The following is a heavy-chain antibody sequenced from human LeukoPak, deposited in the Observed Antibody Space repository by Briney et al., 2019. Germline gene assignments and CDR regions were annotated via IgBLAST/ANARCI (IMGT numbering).Heavy chain of an antibody. Sequence: GASVKVSCKASGGTFISYAISWVRQAPGQGLEWMGGIIPIFGTANYAQKFQGRVTITADESTSTAYMELSSLRSEDTAVYYCATGPYYYDSSGYYYGFDYWGQGTLVTVSS. CDR2: IIPIFGTA. V-gene: IGHV1-69*13. D-gene: IGHD3-22*01. CDR3: ATGPYYYDSSGYYYGFDY. CDR1: GGTFISYA. J-gene: IGHJ4*02.